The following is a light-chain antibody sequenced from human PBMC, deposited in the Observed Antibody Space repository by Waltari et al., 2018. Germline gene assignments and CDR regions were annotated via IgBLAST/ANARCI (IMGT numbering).Light chain of an antibody. CDR2: GKN. CDR1: SLRSYY. Sequence: QDPAVSVALGPTVRITCQGDSLRSYYASWYQQKPGQAPVLVIYGKNNRPSGIPDRFSGSSSGNTASLTITGAQAEDEADYYCNSRDSSGNHLVFGGGTKLTVL. V-gene: IGLV3-19*01. J-gene: IGLJ2*01. CDR3: NSRDSSGNHLV.